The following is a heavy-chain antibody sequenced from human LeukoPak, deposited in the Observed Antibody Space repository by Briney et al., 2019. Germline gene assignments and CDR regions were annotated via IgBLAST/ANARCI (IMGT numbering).Heavy chain of an antibody. CDR3: AREGRNVNFDY. V-gene: IGHV4-34*01. Sequence: PSETLSLTCAVYGGSFSGYYWSWIRRPPGKGLEWIGEINHSGSTNYNPSLKSRVTISVDTSKNQFSLKLSSVTAADTAVYYCAREGRNVNFDYWGQGTLVTVSS. CDR2: INHSGST. J-gene: IGHJ4*02. CDR1: GGSFSGYY. D-gene: IGHD2-8*01.